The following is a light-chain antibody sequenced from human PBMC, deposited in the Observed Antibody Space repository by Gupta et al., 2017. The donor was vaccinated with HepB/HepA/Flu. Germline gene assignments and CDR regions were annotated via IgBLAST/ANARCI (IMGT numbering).Light chain of an antibody. CDR2: KAS. CDR1: QSIFTW. J-gene: IGKJ1*01. Sequence: DIQMTQSSSTLSASVGDRVTITCRASQSIFTWLAWYQQKPGRAPTLLIYKASSLQSGVPSRFSGSGSGTEFTLTISSLQPDDFAVYYCQQYNNYRSFGQGTKVELK. CDR3: QQYNNYRS. V-gene: IGKV1-5*03.